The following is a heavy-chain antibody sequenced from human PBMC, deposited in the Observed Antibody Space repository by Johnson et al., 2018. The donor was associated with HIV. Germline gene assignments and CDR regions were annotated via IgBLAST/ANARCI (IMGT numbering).Heavy chain of an antibody. CDR2: IGTAGDT. Sequence: SLRLSCAASGFTFDDYAMHWVRQAPGKGLEWVSGIGTAGDTYYPGSVKGRFTISRENAKNSLYLQMNSLRAEDTAVYYCARESELLSSSDAFDVWGLGTMVTVSS. V-gene: IGHV3-13*01. CDR3: ARESELLSSSDAFDV. D-gene: IGHD6-6*01. J-gene: IGHJ3*01. CDR1: GFTFDDYA.